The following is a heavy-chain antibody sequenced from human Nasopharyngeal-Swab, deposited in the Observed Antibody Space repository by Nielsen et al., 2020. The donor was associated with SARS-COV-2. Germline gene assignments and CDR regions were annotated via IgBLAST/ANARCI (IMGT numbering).Heavy chain of an antibody. CDR3: ARGRVGAYSSGWYWKDRNWFDP. J-gene: IGHJ5*02. CDR2: INPSGGST. Sequence: WVRQAPGQGLEWMGIINPSGGSTSYAQKFQGRVTMTRDTSTSTVYMELSSLRSEDTAVYYCARGRVGAYSSGWYWKDRNWFDPWGQGTLVTVSS. V-gene: IGHV1-46*01. D-gene: IGHD6-19*01.